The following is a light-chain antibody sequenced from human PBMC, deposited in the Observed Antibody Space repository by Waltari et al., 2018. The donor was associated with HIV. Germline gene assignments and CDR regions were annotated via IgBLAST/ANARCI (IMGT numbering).Light chain of an antibody. CDR3: QQSYGSPFN. Sequence: DIQMTQSPSSLSASLGDSVVITCRASQAISTYLNWYQQQPGKAPVLLVYSAYTLQPGAPSRFRGAGSGRDCSLSITGLQTEDFATYFCQQSYGSPFNFGPGT. CDR2: SAY. CDR1: QAISTY. J-gene: IGKJ3*01. V-gene: IGKV1-39*01.